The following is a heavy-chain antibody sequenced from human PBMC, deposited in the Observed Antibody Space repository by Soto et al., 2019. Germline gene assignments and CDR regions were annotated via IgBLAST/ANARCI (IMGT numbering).Heavy chain of an antibody. Sequence: GGSLRLSCAASGFTFSSYWMSWVRQAPGQGLEWGANIKQDGSEKYYVDSVKGRCTISRDNAKNSLYLQMNSLRAEDTAVYYCARDAGRYHAFDIWVQGKMVTVSS. V-gene: IGHV3-7*01. CDR2: IKQDGSEK. J-gene: IGHJ3*02. D-gene: IGHD1-26*01. CDR3: ARDAGRYHAFDI. CDR1: GFTFSSYW.